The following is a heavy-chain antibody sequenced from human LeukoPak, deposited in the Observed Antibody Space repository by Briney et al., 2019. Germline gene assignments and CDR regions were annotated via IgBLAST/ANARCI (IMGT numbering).Heavy chain of an antibody. J-gene: IGHJ4*02. CDR1: GYTFTNFG. D-gene: IGHD4-17*01. CDR3: ARDRDYGDYNTQDLFVY. V-gene: IGHV1-18*01. CDR2: ISAYNGNT. Sequence: ASVKVSCTASGYTFTNFGISWVRQAPGQGLEWMGWISAYNGNTNYAQRLQGRVTMTTDTSTSTAYMELRSLGSDDTAVYYCARDRDYGDYNTQDLFVYWGQGTLVTVSS.